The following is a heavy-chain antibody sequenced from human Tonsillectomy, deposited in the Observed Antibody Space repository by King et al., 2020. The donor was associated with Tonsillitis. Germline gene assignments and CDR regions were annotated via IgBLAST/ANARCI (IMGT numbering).Heavy chain of an antibody. D-gene: IGHD3-10*01. V-gene: IGHV3-9*01. CDR2: ISWNSGSI. CDR1: GFTVDDYE. J-gene: IGHJ4*02. Sequence: VQLVESGGGLVQPGRSLRLSCAASGFTVDDYEMHWVRQAPGKGLEWVSGISWNSGSIGYADSVKGRFTISRDNAKNSLYLQMNSLRAEDTALYYCAKGSYYSGSGSYAQYFDYWGQGTLVTVSS. CDR3: AKGSYYSGSGSYAQYFDY.